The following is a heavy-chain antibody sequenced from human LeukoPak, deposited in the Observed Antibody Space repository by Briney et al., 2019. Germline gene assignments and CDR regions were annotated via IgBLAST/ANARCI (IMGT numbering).Heavy chain of an antibody. V-gene: IGHV1-2*02. D-gene: IGHD2-8*01. CDR1: GYTFTGNN. CDR3: AGSLGYCTSNVCYLKY. CDR2: INPNSGGT. J-gene: IGHJ4*02. Sequence: ASVKVSCKASGYTFTGNNMHWVRQAPGQGLGWMGWINPNSGGTNYAQKFQGRVTMTRDTSISTAYMELSRLRSDDTAVYYCAGSLGYCTSNVCYLKYWGQGTLVTVSS.